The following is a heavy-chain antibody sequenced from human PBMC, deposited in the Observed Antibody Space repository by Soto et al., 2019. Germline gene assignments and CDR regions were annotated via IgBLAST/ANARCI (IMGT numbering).Heavy chain of an antibody. CDR1: GGTFSSYA. V-gene: IGHV1-69*13. Sequence: ASVKVSCKASGGTFSSYAISWVRQAPGQGLEWMGGIIPIFGTANYAQKFQGRVTITADESTSTAYMELSSLRSEDTAVYYCARDVLGRQISTDPNFDYWGQGTLVTVSS. J-gene: IGHJ4*02. CDR2: IIPIFGTA. CDR3: ARDVLGRQISTDPNFDY.